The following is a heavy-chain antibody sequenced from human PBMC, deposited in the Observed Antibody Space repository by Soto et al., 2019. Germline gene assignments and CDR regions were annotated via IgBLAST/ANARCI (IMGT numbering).Heavy chain of an antibody. V-gene: IGHV4-34*01. CDR2: INHSGST. J-gene: IGHJ4*02. CDR3: ARALISSRGYFDY. D-gene: IGHD3-10*01. CDR1: GGSFSGYY. Sequence: SETLSLTCAVYGGSFSGYYWSWIRQPPGKGLEWIGEINHSGSTNYNPSLKSRVTISVDTSKNQFSLKLSSVTAADTAVYYCARALISSRGYFDYWGQGTLVTVSS.